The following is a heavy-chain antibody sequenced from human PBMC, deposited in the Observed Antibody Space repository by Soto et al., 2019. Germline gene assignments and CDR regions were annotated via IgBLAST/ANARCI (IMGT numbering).Heavy chain of an antibody. V-gene: IGHV1-69*13. CDR3: ARVLYYYDSSGYSDAFDI. Sequence: GASVKVSCKAFGGTFSSYGVSWVRQAPGQGLEWVGRIIPGFGTTHYAQKFQGRVTVTADESTSTAHMERSSLRFEDTAVYHCARVLYYYDSSGYSDAFDIWGQGTMVTVSS. CDR1: GGTFSSYG. J-gene: IGHJ3*02. CDR2: IIPGFGTT. D-gene: IGHD3-22*01.